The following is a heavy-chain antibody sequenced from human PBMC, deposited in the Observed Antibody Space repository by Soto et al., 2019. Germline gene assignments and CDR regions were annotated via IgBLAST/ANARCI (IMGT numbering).Heavy chain of an antibody. CDR2: ISSSSSYI. Sequence: PGGSRRLACGACGFTFRRYSMNWVRQAPGKGVEGVSSISSSSSYIYYADSVKGRFTISRENAKNSLYLQINSLRAEDTAVYDCARSGVIKLNKNLDDWGQGTLVNVSS. D-gene: IGHD3-16*02. CDR1: GFTFRRYS. V-gene: IGHV3-21*01. J-gene: IGHJ4*02. CDR3: ARSGVIKLNKNLDD.